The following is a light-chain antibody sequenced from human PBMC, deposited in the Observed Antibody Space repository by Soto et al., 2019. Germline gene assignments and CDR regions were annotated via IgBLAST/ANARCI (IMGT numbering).Light chain of an antibody. CDR1: QSVSSSY. CDR3: QQYGSSPSWT. CDR2: GAS. Sequence: EIVLTQSPGTLSLSPGERATLSCRASQSVSSSYLAGYQQKPGQAPRLLIYGASSRATGIPDRFGGSGSGTDFTLTISRLEPEDFAVYYCQQYGSSPSWTFGQGTKVEIK. V-gene: IGKV3-20*01. J-gene: IGKJ1*01.